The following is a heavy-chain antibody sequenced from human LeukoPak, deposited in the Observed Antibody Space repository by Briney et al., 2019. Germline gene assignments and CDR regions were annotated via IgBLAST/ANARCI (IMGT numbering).Heavy chain of an antibody. D-gene: IGHD3-22*01. J-gene: IGHJ4*02. CDR2: ISSSGSTI. CDR3: ARARGYYDSTYYFDY. CDR1: GFTFSSYE. V-gene: IGHV3-48*03. Sequence: GGSLRLSCAASGFTFSSYEVNWVRQAPGKGLEWVSYISSSGSTIYYADSVKGRFTISRDNAKNSLYLQMNSLRAEDTALYYCARARGYYDSTYYFDYWGQGTLVTVSS.